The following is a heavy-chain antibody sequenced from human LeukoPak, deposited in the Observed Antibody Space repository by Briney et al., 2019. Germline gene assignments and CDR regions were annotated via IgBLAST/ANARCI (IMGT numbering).Heavy chain of an antibody. V-gene: IGHV4-59*08. D-gene: IGHD3-16*01. CDR2: IYYNGDT. CDR1: GDSITSTY. J-gene: IGHJ4*02. CDR3: AKTARVPYY. Sequence: SETLSLTCTVSGDSITSTYWSWIWQPPGRGLEYLGYIYYNGDTNSNPSLRGRLTLSIDMSKNQFSLKLTSVTAADTAVYFCAKTARVPYYWGQGILVTVSS.